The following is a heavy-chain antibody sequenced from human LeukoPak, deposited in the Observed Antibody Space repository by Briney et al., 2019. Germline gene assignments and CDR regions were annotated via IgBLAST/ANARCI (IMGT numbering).Heavy chain of an antibody. CDR2: ISSSSSYI. J-gene: IGHJ3*02. CDR1: GFTFSSYS. CDR3: ARDRVTSSSWYNDAFDI. D-gene: IGHD6-13*01. Sequence: GGSLRLSCAASGFTFSSYSMNWVRQAPGKGLEWVSSISSSSSYIYYADSVKGRFTISRDNAKNSLYLQMNSLRAEDTAVYYGARDRVTSSSWYNDAFDIWGQGTMVTVSS. V-gene: IGHV3-21*01.